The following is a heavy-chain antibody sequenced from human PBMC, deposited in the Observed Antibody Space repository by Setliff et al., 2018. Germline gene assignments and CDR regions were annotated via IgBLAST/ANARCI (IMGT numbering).Heavy chain of an antibody. CDR2: VGVSGASS. Sequence: LRLSCAASGFTFSSYAMSWVRQAPGKGLEWVSSVGVSGASSYYADSVKGRFTISRDNSKNTLYLQMNSLRAEDTAVYFCAAGTYSSGYWGQGTLVTVSS. J-gene: IGHJ4*02. CDR1: GFTFSSYA. V-gene: IGHV3-23*01. CDR3: AAGTYSSGY. D-gene: IGHD3-10*01.